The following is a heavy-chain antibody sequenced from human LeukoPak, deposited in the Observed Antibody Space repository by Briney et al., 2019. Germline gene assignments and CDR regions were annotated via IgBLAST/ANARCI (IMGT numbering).Heavy chain of an antibody. Sequence: GSLRLSCAASGFTLSRYAMHWVRQAPGKGLEWVAFLQSDGNNRYYADSVKGRFTISRDNSKNTLFLQMSSLRAEDMAVYYCAKNWATYYFDYWGQGTLVTVSS. CDR1: GFTLSRYA. D-gene: IGHD3-16*01. CDR3: AKNWATYYFDY. V-gene: IGHV3-30*02. CDR2: LQSDGNNR. J-gene: IGHJ4*02.